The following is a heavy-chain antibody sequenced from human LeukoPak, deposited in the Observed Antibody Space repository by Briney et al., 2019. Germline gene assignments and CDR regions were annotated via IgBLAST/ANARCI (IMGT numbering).Heavy chain of an antibody. CDR2: ISGNGGRT. CDR3: AKVREMDTILGKFDN. V-gene: IGHV3-23*01. J-gene: IGHJ5*02. Sequence: PGGSLRLSCAAPGFTFSSYAMSWVRQAPGKGLEWVSAISGNGGRTYYADSVKGRFTISRDNSKNTLYLQMNSLRAEDTAVYYCAKVREMDTILGKFDNWGQGTLVTVSS. CDR1: GFTFSSYA. D-gene: IGHD5-24*01.